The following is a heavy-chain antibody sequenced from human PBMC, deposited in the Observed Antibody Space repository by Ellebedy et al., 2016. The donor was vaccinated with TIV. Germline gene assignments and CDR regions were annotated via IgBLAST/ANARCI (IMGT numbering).Heavy chain of an antibody. V-gene: IGHV3-33*06. CDR3: AKRVTMVREVITYYHYTMDV. CDR1: GFTFDNYG. Sequence: PGGSLRLSCAASGFTFDNYGIHWVRQAPGKGLEWVAVIWFDGSNKYYADSVKGRFTISRDSSKNTLYLQMNSLRAEVTAVYYCAKRVTMVREVITYYHYTMDVWGQGTTVTVSS. D-gene: IGHD3-10*01. J-gene: IGHJ6*02. CDR2: IWFDGSNK.